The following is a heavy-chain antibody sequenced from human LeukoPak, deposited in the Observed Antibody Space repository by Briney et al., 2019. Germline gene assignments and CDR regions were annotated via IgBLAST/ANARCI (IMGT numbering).Heavy chain of an antibody. CDR1: GGSISSDY. V-gene: IGHV4-59*08. Sequence: SETLSLTCTVSGGSISSDYWSWIRQPPGKGLEWIGYIHYSGNSNYNPFLKSRVTISVDTSKNQFSLKLSSVTAADTAVYYCARYCTTTNCFSFEYWGQGSLVTVSS. J-gene: IGHJ4*02. D-gene: IGHD2-2*01. CDR2: IHYSGNS. CDR3: ARYCTTTNCFSFEY.